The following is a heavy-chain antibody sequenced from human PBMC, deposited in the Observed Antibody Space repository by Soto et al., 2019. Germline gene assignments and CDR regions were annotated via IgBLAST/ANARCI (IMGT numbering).Heavy chain of an antibody. Sequence: SETLSLTCAVSGGSISSGGYSWSWIRQPPGTGLEWIGEINHSGSTNYNPSLKSRVTISVDTSKNQFSLKLSSVTAADTAVYYCARSVTPWGQGTLVTVSS. CDR2: INHSGST. CDR1: GGSISSGGYS. D-gene: IGHD3-10*01. CDR3: ARSVTP. V-gene: IGHV4-30-2*01. J-gene: IGHJ5*02.